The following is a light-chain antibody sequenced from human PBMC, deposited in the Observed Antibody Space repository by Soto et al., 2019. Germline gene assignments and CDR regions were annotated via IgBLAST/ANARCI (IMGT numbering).Light chain of an antibody. J-gene: IGKJ3*01. CDR1: QDVSRS. Sequence: DTQLTQSPSFLSASVGDRVTIACRASQDVSRSVGWYQQKPGTAPKLLISAASTLNSGVPSRFSGSGSGTDFTLTISSLQPEDFATYYCQQTNSFPFTFGPGTKVDIK. V-gene: IGKV1-9*01. CDR3: QQTNSFPFT. CDR2: AAS.